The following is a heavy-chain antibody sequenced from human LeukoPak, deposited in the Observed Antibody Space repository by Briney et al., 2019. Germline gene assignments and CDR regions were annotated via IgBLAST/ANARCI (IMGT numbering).Heavy chain of an antibody. CDR3: ANVYGAYFDY. V-gene: IGHV3-23*01. CDR2: IRGSGGST. Sequence: GGSLRLSCAASGFTFSSYAMSWVRQAPGKGLEWVSAIRGSGGSTYYADSVKGRFTISRDNSKNTLYQQMNSLRAEDTAVYYCANVYGAYFDYWGQRTLVTVSS. CDR1: GFTFSSYA. J-gene: IGHJ4*02. D-gene: IGHD4-17*01.